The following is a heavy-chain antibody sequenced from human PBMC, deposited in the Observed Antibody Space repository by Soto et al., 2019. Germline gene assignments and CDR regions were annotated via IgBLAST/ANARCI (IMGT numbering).Heavy chain of an antibody. J-gene: IGHJ3*02. D-gene: IGHD6-19*01. V-gene: IGHV4-39*01. CDR1: GGSLSSSSSY. CDR3: ARWQWLNGSDAFDI. Sequence: SETLSLTCTVSGGSLSSSSSYWGWIRQPPGKGLEWVGSIYYLGNTYYNPSLGSRVTISVDTSKNQFSLKLRSVTAADTAVFYCARWQWLNGSDAFDIWGQGTMVTVSS. CDR2: IYYLGNT.